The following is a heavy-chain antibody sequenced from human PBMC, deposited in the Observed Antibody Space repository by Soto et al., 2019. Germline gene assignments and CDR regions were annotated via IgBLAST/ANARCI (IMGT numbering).Heavy chain of an antibody. D-gene: IGHD3-3*01. CDR1: GGSMSSYY. V-gene: IGHV4-59*01. CDR2: VYYSGST. CDR3: ARAPSIVAIFGRYYFDY. Sequence: SETLSLTCTVSGGSMSSYYWSWIRQPPGEGLEWIAYVYYSGSTNYNPSLESRVTISVDTSKNQFSLKLSSVTAADTAVYYCARAPSIVAIFGRYYFDYWGQGTLVTVS. J-gene: IGHJ4*02.